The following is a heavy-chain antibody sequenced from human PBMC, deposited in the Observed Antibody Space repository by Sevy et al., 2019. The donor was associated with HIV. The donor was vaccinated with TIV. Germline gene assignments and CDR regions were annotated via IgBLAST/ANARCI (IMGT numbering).Heavy chain of an antibody. J-gene: IGHJ3*02. D-gene: IGHD1-26*01. CDR1: GFSFKNVW. CDR2: AKRKSDGGSI. CDR3: ATVLGAGAPGAFEI. V-gene: IGHV3-15*01. Sequence: GGSLRLSCAGSGFSFKNVWMTWVRQTPGKGLEWVGHAKRKSDGGSIDYGSPVNGRFTISRDDSKDMLYLQMSSLKTEDTGVYYCATVLGAGAPGAFEIWGQGTMVTVSS.